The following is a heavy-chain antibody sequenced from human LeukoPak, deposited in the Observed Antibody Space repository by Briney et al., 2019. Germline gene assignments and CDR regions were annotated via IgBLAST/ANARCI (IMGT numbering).Heavy chain of an antibody. V-gene: IGHV4-4*07. CDR3: ARGPYSGSYRGAFDI. CDR1: GGSISSYY. Sequence: KPSETLSLTCTVSGGSISSYYWSWIRQPAGKGLEWIGRIYTSGSTNYNPSLKSRVTISVDTSKNQFSLKLSSVTAADTAVYYCARGPYSGSYRGAFDIWGQGTMVTVSS. J-gene: IGHJ3*02. CDR2: IYTSGST. D-gene: IGHD1-26*01.